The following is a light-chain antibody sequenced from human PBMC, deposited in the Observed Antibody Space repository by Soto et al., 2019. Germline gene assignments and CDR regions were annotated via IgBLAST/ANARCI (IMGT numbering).Light chain of an antibody. CDR2: ETS. Sequence: DIEMTQSPSTVSASVGDRVTITCRASQSISRWLAWYRQKPGKVPELLIYETSNLESWVPSRFSGSGSGTECTLTISSLQPDDFGTYYCQQYLDYGGLTFGRGTKVEIK. CDR3: QQYLDYGGLT. CDR1: QSISRW. V-gene: IGKV1-5*03. J-gene: IGKJ4*01.